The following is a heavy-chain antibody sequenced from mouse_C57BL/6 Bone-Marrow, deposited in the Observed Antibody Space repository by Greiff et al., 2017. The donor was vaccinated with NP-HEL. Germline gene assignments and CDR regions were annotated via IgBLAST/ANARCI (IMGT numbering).Heavy chain of an antibody. D-gene: IGHD1-1*01. J-gene: IGHJ2*01. CDR3: AREGTTVGKEAFDY. CDR1: GFTFSDYG. CDR2: ISSGSSTL. Sequence: EVQVVESGGGLVKPGGSLKLSCAASGFTFSDYGMHWVRQAPEKGLEWVAYISSGSSTLYYADTVKGRFTISRDNAKNTLFLQMTSLRSEDTAMYYCAREGTTVGKEAFDYWGQGTTLTVSS. V-gene: IGHV5-17*01.